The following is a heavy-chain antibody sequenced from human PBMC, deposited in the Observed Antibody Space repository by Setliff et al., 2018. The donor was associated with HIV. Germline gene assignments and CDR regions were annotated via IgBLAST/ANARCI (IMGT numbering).Heavy chain of an antibody. Sequence: SETLSLTFTVSGGSISSTTYYGGWIRQPPGKGLEWIGSFHYSGSTSYNPSLKSRVTMALDTSKNQVPLRLTSVTAADTAIYYCARRTIWGDAFDVWGQGTMVTVSS. J-gene: IGHJ3*01. CDR3: ARRTIWGDAFDV. CDR2: FHYSGST. CDR1: GGSISSTTYY. V-gene: IGHV4-39*06. D-gene: IGHD3-16*01.